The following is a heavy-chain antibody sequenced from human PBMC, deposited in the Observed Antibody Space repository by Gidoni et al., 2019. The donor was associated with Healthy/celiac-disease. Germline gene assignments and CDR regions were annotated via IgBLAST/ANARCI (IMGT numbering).Heavy chain of an antibody. D-gene: IGHD3-22*01. J-gene: IGHJ4*02. CDR3: ASYGDATYDSSGRTNMGRDY. V-gene: IGHV3-21*01. CDR1: GFTFSSYS. Sequence: EVQLVESGGGLVKPGGSLRLSCAASGFTFSSYSMNWVRQAPGKGLEWVSSIISSSSYIYYADSGKGRFTISRDNAKNSLYLQMNSLRAEDTAVYYCASYGDATYDSSGRTNMGRDYWGQGTLVTVSS. CDR2: IISSSSYI.